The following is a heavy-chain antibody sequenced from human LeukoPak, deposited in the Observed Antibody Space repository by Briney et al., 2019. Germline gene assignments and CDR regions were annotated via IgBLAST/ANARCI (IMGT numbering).Heavy chain of an antibody. V-gene: IGHV4-39*01. CDR3: RSHGAY. D-gene: IGHD4-17*01. CDR1: GGSVSSSSYY. Sequence: SETLSLTCTVSGGSVSSSSYYWGWVRQPPGKGLEWIGLMSHSGTSAYNPSLEGRLTISVDTSKNQFSLRLTSVTAADTAVYCLRSHGAYWSQGTLVTVSS. J-gene: IGHJ4*02. CDR2: MSHSGTS.